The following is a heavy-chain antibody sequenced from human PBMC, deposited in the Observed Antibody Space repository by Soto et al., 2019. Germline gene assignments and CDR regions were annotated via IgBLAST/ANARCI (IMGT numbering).Heavy chain of an antibody. J-gene: IGHJ4*02. CDR1: GYTFSGLY. D-gene: IGHD6-19*01. V-gene: IGHV1-2*02. CDR3: ASDAVTGTAGLDF. Sequence: ASVKVSCKASGYTFSGLYMHWVRQAPGQGLEWMGWINPNSGGTKSAEKFQGRVTMTRDTSISTAYMELSRLTSDDTAVYYCASDAVTGTAGLDFWGQGTQVTVSS. CDR2: INPNSGGT.